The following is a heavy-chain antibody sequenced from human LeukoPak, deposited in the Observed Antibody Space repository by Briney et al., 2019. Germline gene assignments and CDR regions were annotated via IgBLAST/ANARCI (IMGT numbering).Heavy chain of an antibody. D-gene: IGHD2-2*01. CDR3: ARGVRDIVVVGIDV. Sequence: PSETLSLTCTVSGGSISSGDYYWTWIRQHPGKGLEWIGYIYYSGSTYYNPSLKSRVTISEDTSKNQFSLKLSSVTAADTAVYFCARGVRDIVVVGIDVWGKGTTVTVSS. CDR1: GGSISSGDYY. J-gene: IGHJ6*03. CDR2: IYYSGST. V-gene: IGHV4-31*03.